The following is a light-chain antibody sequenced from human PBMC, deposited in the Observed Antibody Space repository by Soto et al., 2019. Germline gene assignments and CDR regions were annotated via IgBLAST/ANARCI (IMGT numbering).Light chain of an antibody. CDR2: WAS. CDR3: QQYYSTPWT. CDR1: QSVLYNSNNKNY. J-gene: IGKJ1*01. V-gene: IGKV4-1*01. Sequence: DIVMTQSPDSLAVSLGERATINCKSSQSVLYNSNNKNYLAWYQQKPGQPPKLLIYWASTRESGVPDRFSGSGSGTDFTLTISSLQADDVAIYYCQQYYSTPWTFGQGTKV.